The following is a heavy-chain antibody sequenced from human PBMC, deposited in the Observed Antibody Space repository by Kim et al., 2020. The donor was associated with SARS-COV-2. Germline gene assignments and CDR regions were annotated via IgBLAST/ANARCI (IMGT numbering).Heavy chain of an antibody. J-gene: IGHJ4*02. CDR2: KSGST. V-gene: IGHV1-8*01. Sequence: KSGSTGYAQKFQGRVTMSRDTSTNTVYMELNSLRVEDTAVYYCARGERLDSWGQGTLVTVSS. D-gene: IGHD1-26*01. CDR3: ARGERLDS.